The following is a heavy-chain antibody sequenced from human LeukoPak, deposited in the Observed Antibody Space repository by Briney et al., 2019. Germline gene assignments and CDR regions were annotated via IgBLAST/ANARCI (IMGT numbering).Heavy chain of an antibody. Sequence: GESLKISCQGSGYLFSNYWIAWVRQMPGKGLEWVGIIYPGDSDTRYSPSFQGQVTISADKSISTTSLQWSSLKASDTAIYYCARGIAGYDSRGFDYWGQGTLVTVSS. CDR1: GYLFSNYW. V-gene: IGHV5-51*01. CDR2: IYPGDSDT. J-gene: IGHJ4*02. CDR3: ARGIAGYDSRGFDY. D-gene: IGHD3-16*01.